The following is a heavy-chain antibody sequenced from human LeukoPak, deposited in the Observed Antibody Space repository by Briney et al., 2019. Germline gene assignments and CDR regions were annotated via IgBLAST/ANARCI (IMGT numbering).Heavy chain of an antibody. V-gene: IGHV3-23*01. D-gene: IGHD2-2*02. Sequence: GGSLRLSCAASGFTFSSYAMSWVHQAPGKGLEWVSAISGSGGSTYYADSVKGRFTISRDNSKNTLYLQMNSLRAEDTAVYYCAKGDCSSTSCYIWFDPWGQGTLVTVSS. J-gene: IGHJ5*02. CDR1: GFTFSSYA. CDR2: ISGSGGST. CDR3: AKGDCSSTSCYIWFDP.